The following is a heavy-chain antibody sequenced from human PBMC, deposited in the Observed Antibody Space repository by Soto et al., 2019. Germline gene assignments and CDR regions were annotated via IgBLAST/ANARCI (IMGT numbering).Heavy chain of an antibody. Sequence: GGSLRLSGAASGFTFSSHEMNWVRLAPGKGLEWVSYISRSGSSIYYAESVKGRFNISRDNAKSSLYLQMNSLRAEDTAVYYCAIDTWAGGGNLPFDYWGQRTLITVSS. CDR2: ISRSGSSI. V-gene: IGHV3-48*03. CDR1: GFTFSSHE. D-gene: IGHD2-21*02. CDR3: AIDTWAGGGNLPFDY. J-gene: IGHJ4*02.